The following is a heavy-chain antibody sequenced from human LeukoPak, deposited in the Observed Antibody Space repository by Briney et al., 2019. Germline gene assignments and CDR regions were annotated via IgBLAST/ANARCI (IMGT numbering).Heavy chain of an antibody. D-gene: IGHD5-18*01. CDR1: GGSIGRSSYY. Sequence: SETLSLTCTVSGGSIGRSSYYWGWIRQPPGKGLEWIGNIYYSGKTDYNPSLKSRVTISVDKSKNQFSLKLSSVTAADTAVYYCARLPEFDTAMVLNWFDPWGQGTLVTVSS. V-gene: IGHV4-39*07. J-gene: IGHJ5*02. CDR2: IYYSGKT. CDR3: ARLPEFDTAMVLNWFDP.